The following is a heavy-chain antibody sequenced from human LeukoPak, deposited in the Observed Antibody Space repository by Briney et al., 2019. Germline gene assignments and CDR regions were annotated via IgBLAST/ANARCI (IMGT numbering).Heavy chain of an antibody. Sequence: GGSLRLSCAASGFTFSGSAMHWVRQASGKGLEWVGRIRSKANSYATAYAASVKGRFTISRGDSKNTAYLQMNSLKTEDTAVYYCTRHTYGVYYFDYWGQGTLVTVSS. CDR3: TRHTYGVYYFDY. J-gene: IGHJ4*02. CDR1: GFTFSGSA. CDR2: IRSKANSYAT. D-gene: IGHD4-17*01. V-gene: IGHV3-73*01.